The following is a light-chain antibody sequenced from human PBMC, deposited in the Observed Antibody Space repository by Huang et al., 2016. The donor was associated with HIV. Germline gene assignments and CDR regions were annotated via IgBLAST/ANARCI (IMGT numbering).Light chain of an antibody. J-gene: IGKJ2*01. CDR2: AAS. V-gene: IGKV1-39*01. Sequence: DIRLTQSPSYLSASVGDSVTMTCRASEDISFLLNWYQQKPGKAPKLLIYAASKLRRGVPSRFRGSRSGTDFTLTITSLEPEDFATYYCQQSHSNLYTFGQGTTLDI. CDR3: QQSHSNLYT. CDR1: EDISFL.